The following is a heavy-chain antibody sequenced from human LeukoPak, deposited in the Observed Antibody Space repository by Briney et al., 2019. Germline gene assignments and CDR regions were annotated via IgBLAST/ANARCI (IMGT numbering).Heavy chain of an antibody. D-gene: IGHD1-26*01. J-gene: IGHJ3*02. CDR2: INNDGSNR. CDR3: AGAIHLVGAFDI. V-gene: IGHV3-74*01. CDR1: GFTFSDFW. Sequence: PGGSLRLSCAASGFTFSDFWMHWVRQAPGKGLVWVSRINNDGSNRGYVGSVKGRFTISRDNAKNTLYLQMNSLRAEDTAVYYCAGAIHLVGAFDIWGQGTMVTVSS.